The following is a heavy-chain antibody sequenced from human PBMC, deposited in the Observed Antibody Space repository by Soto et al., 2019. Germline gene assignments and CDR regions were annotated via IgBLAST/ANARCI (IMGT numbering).Heavy chain of an antibody. CDR1: GFTFSNYG. J-gene: IGHJ6*02. CDR2: ILNDGSNR. Sequence: QVQLVESGGGVVQPGRSLRLSCAASGFTFSNYGMHWVRQAPGKGLEWVAVILNDGSNRYHADSVKDRFTISRDNSKNMLYLQMNSLRAEDTAVYYCAMDEEYSGNGMDVWGQGTTVTVS. CDR3: AMDEEYSGNGMDV. D-gene: IGHD3-10*01. V-gene: IGHV3-33*01.